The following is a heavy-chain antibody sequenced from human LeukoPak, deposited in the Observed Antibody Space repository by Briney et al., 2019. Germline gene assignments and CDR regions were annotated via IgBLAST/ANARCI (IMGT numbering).Heavy chain of an antibody. CDR2: IIPIFGTA. J-gene: IGHJ4*02. CDR1: GGTFSSYA. Sequence: SVKVSCKASGGTFSSYAISWVRQAPGQGLEWMGGIIPIFGTANYAPKFQGRVTITADESTSTAYMELSSLRSEDTAVYYCARGGLYYDILTGPLDYWGEGTLVSVSS. V-gene: IGHV1-69*01. CDR3: ARGGLYYDILTGPLDY. D-gene: IGHD3-9*01.